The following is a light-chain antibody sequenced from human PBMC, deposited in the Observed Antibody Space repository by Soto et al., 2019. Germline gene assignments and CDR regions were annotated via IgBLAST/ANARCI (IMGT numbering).Light chain of an antibody. CDR1: QSVSSY. CDR2: DAS. Sequence: EIVLTQSPATLSLSPGERATLSCRASQSVSSYLAWYQQKPGQAPRLLIYDASNRATGIPARFSGSGSGTDFTLTISSLEPEDFAVYYFQQRSNWPFFGPGTKVDIK. J-gene: IGKJ3*01. V-gene: IGKV3-11*01. CDR3: QQRSNWPF.